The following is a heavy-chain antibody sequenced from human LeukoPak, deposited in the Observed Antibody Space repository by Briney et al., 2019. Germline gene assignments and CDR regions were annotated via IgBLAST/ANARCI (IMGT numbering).Heavy chain of an antibody. CDR1: GFTFSSYW. J-gene: IGHJ4*02. CDR2: INSDGSST. V-gene: IGHV3-74*01. Sequence: PGGSLRLSCAASGFTFSSYWMHWVRQAPGKGLVWVSRINSDGSSTSYADSVEGRFTISRDNAKNTLYLQMNSLRAEDTAVYYCARGYYYDSSGYFAGVCWGQGTLVTVSS. D-gene: IGHD3-22*01. CDR3: ARGYYYDSSGYFAGVC.